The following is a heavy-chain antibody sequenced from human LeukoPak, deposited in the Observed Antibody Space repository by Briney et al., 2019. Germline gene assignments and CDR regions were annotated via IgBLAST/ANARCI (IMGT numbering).Heavy chain of an antibody. CDR3: ARDLVAAAGTWFDP. Sequence: SVKVSCKASGGTFSSYAISWVRQAPGQGLVWMGGIIPIFGTANYAQKFQGRVTITTDESTSTAYMELSSLRSEDTAVYYCARDLVAAAGTWFDPWGQGTLVTVSS. CDR2: IIPIFGTA. CDR1: GGTFSSYA. D-gene: IGHD6-13*01. J-gene: IGHJ5*02. V-gene: IGHV1-69*05.